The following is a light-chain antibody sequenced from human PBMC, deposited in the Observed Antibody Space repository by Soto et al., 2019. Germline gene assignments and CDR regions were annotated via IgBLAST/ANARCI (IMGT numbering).Light chain of an antibody. J-gene: IGLJ1*01. CDR3: SAYTDRKHLV. CDR1: SSDIGGYNS. V-gene: IGLV2-8*01. CDR2: DVT. Sequence: QSALTQSPSASGSPGQSVTISCTGTSSDIGGYNSVSWYQQHTGKAPKLMIYDVTKRPSGVPDRFSGSKSGNTASLTVSALQDEDEADYYCSAYTDRKHLVFGTGTKLTVL.